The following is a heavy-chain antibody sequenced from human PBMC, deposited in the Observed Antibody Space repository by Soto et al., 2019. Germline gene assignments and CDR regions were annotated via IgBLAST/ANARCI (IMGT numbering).Heavy chain of an antibody. Sequence: SETLSLTCTVSGGSISSYYWSWIRQPPGKGLEWIGYIYYSGSTNYNPSLKSRVTISVDTSKNQFSLKLSSVTAADTAVYYCASGGYVVRSFAYWGQGNLVTVSS. D-gene: IGHD6-13*01. V-gene: IGHV4-59*01. CDR2: IYYSGST. CDR3: ASGGYVVRSFAY. CDR1: GGSISSYY. J-gene: IGHJ4*02.